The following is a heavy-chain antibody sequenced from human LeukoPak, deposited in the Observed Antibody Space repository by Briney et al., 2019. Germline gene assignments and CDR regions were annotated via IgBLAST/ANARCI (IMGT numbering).Heavy chain of an antibody. J-gene: IGHJ4*02. Sequence: GGSLRLSCAASGFTFSTYAMSWIRQAPGKGLEWVSSISGSGDSTSYADSVKGRFTISRDNSKNTPYLQMNSLRAEDTALYYCAKDRSCSSTSCYGTIDYWGQGTLVTVSS. D-gene: IGHD2-2*01. CDR3: AKDRSCSSTSCYGTIDY. CDR1: GFTFSTYA. CDR2: ISGSGDST. V-gene: IGHV3-23*01.